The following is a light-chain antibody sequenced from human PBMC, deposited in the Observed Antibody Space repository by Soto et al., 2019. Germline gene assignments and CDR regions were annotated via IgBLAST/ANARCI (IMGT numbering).Light chain of an antibody. J-gene: IGKJ5*01. CDR1: QSVSSSY. CDR3: QQYGSSLFT. V-gene: IGKV3-20*01. CDR2: GAS. Sequence: EIVLTQSPGTLSLSPGEIATLSCRASQSVSSSYVAWYQQKPGQAPMLLIYGASSRATGIPDRFSGSGSGTDFTLTISRLEPEDFAVYYCQQYGSSLFTFGQGTRLEIK.